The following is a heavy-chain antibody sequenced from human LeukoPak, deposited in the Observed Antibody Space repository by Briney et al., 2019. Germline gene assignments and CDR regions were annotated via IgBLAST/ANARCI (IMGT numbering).Heavy chain of an antibody. CDR1: GFTFSNYS. D-gene: IGHD1-26*01. J-gene: IGHJ3*02. V-gene: IGHV3-48*01. Sequence: GGSLRLSCAASGFTFSNYSTNSVRQAPGEGVGRGLYIRSSSRAIYYADSVKGRFTNSRDNAKNSLYLQMNSLRAEDTAVYYCARVEWELHPFDIWGQGTMVSVSS. CDR2: IRSSSRAI. CDR3: ARVEWELHPFDI.